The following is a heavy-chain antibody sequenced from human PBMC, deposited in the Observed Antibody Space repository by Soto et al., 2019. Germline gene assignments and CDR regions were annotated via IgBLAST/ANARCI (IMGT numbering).Heavy chain of an antibody. V-gene: IGHV4-39*01. CDR2: IYYSGST. CDR3: ARHWEQWVLNWFDP. D-gene: IGHD6-19*01. J-gene: IGHJ5*02. Sequence: QLQLQESGPGLVKPSETLSLTCTVSGGSISSSSYYWGWIRQPPGKGLEWIGSIYYSGSTYYNPSLKSRVTISVDTSKNQFSLKLSSVTAADTAVYYCARHWEQWVLNWFDPWGQGTLVTVSS. CDR1: GGSISSSSYY.